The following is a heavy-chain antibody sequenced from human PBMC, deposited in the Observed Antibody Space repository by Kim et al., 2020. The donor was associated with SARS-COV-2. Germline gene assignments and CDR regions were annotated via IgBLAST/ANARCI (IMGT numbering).Heavy chain of an antibody. V-gene: IGHV1-18*01. Sequence: ASVKVSCKASGYTFASYALSWVRQAPGQGLEWMGWISGYNGNTNYLQKLQGRVTMTTDTSTSTAYMELRSLRSEDTAIYYCARVPHIVVIPAASFDYWGQGTLVTVSS. D-gene: IGHD2-2*01. J-gene: IGHJ4*02. CDR3: ARVPHIVVIPAASFDY. CDR2: ISGYNGNT. CDR1: GYTFASYA.